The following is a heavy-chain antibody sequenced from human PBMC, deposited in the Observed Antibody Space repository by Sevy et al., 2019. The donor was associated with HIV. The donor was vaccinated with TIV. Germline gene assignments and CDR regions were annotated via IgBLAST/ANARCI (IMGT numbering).Heavy chain of an antibody. D-gene: IGHD6-6*01. CDR2: IKSNIDGGTT. V-gene: IGHV3-15*07. CDR3: TTTSLFTAQGRAVLASRRYYFYGMDV. CDR1: GFIFNNAW. J-gene: IGHJ6*02. Sequence: GGSLRLSCVASGFIFNNAWMNWVRQAPGKGLEWVGRIKSNIDGGTTDYAAPVRGRFTILRDDSKNTLYLQMNSLKTEDTAVYYCTTTSLFTAQGRAVLASRRYYFYGMDVWGQGTTVTVSS.